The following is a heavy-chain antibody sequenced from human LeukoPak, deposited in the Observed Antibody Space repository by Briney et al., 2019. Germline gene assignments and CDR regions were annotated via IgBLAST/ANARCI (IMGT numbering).Heavy chain of an antibody. Sequence: SETLSLTCTVSGGSINSYYWSWIRQPPGKGLEWIGYIFYSGSTNYNPSLKSRVTMTADSSRNQFSLKLNSVTAADTAVYYCARHPYCSSTSCYMGYFDYWGQGTLVTVSS. CDR1: GGSINSYY. CDR2: IFYSGST. V-gene: IGHV4-59*08. CDR3: ARHPYCSSTSCYMGYFDY. D-gene: IGHD2-2*02. J-gene: IGHJ4*02.